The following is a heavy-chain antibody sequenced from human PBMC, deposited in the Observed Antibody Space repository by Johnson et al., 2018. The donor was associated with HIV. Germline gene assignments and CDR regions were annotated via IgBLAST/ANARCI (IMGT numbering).Heavy chain of an antibody. V-gene: IGHV3-13*01. J-gene: IGHJ3*02. Sequence: EVQLVESGGGLIQPGGSLRLSCAASGFTFSTNAISWVRQATGKGLEWVSTIGPGGYTYYPGSVKGRFTISRDNAKNSLYLQMNSLRAEDTAVYYCARDLSGSYRSDAFDIWGQGTMVTVSS. CDR3: ARDLSGSYRSDAFDI. D-gene: IGHD1-26*01. CDR2: IGPGGYT. CDR1: GFTFSTNA.